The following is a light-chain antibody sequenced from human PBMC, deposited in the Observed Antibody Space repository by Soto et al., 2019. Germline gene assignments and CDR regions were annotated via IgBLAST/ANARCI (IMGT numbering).Light chain of an antibody. CDR2: DAS. V-gene: IGKV1-5*01. CDR1: QSISSW. J-gene: IGKJ1*01. CDR3: HQYNSYST. Sequence: DIQMTHSPSTLSASVGDRVTITCLASQSISSWLAWYQQKPGKAPKLLIYDASSLESGVPSRFSGSGSGTEFTLTISSLQPDDFATYYCHQYNSYSTSGQGTKVDIK.